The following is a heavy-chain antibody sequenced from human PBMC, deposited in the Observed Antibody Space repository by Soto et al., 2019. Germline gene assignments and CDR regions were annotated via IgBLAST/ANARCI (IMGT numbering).Heavy chain of an antibody. V-gene: IGHV4-39*01. D-gene: IGHD4-4*01. CDR1: GGSISSSSYY. Sequence: LTLTCTVSGGSISSSSYYWGWIRQPPGKGLEWIGSIYYSGSAYYNPSLKSRVTISVDTSKNQFSLKLSSVTAADTAVYYCATNYAYHYYYGMDVWGQGTTVTVSS. CDR3: ATNYAYHYYYGMDV. CDR2: IYYSGSA. J-gene: IGHJ6*02.